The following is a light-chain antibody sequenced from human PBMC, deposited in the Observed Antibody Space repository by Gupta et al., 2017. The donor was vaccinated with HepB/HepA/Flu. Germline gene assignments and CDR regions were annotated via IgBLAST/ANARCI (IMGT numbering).Light chain of an antibody. CDR1: SSNIGSDYE. Sequence: QSVLTQPPSVSGAPGQTVTISCSGSSSNIGSDYEVYWYKQLPGTAPKFLLSGNNNRPSGVPDRFSVSKSDTSASLAITGLQAEDEAVYYCQSYDSSLSGSWVFGGGTKLTVL. V-gene: IGLV1-40*01. CDR2: GNN. J-gene: IGLJ3*02. CDR3: QSYDSSLSGSWV.